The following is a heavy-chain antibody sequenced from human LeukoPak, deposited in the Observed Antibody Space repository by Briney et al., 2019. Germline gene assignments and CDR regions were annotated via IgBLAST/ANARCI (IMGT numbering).Heavy chain of an antibody. CDR3: AKVVQYTASTGTGLSS. Sequence: PGGSLRLSCAASGFSFFNYGMHWVRQAPGKGLDWVAVIWNDGSYKYYADSVKGRFTISRDNPKNTLYLQMNSLRAEDTAIYYCAKVVQYTASTGTGLSSWGQGTLVTVSS. CDR1: GFSFFNYG. D-gene: IGHD6-13*01. J-gene: IGHJ5*02. V-gene: IGHV3-33*06. CDR2: IWNDGSYK.